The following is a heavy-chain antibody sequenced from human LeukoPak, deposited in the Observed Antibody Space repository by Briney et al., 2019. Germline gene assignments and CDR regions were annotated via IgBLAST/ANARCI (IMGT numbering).Heavy chain of an antibody. CDR2: IYHSGST. CDR1: GGSISSGGYC. V-gene: IGHV4-30-2*01. D-gene: IGHD3-22*01. Sequence: SQTLSLTCTVSGGSISSGGYCWSWIRQPPGKGREWIGYIYHSGSTYYNPSLMSRVSISVYRSKDQFSLKLSSVTGADTAVYYCVRGNYYDSSGYYTGVGAFDIWGQGTMVTVSS. J-gene: IGHJ3*02. CDR3: VRGNYYDSSGYYTGVGAFDI.